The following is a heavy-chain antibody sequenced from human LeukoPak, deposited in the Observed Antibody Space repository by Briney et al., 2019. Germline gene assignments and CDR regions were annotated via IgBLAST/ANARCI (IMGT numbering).Heavy chain of an antibody. CDR3: AKAYGTNGYYQLPIDF. D-gene: IGHD3-22*01. J-gene: IGHJ4*02. CDR1: GFTFSSYG. V-gene: IGHV3-23*01. Sequence: PGGSLRLSCAASGFTFSSYGMSWVRQAPGKGLECVSAITGDGATTYYADSVRGRFTIPRDNSKNTLYLQMNSLRAEDTAIYYCAKAYGTNGYYQLPIDFWGQGTLVTVSS. CDR2: ITGDGATT.